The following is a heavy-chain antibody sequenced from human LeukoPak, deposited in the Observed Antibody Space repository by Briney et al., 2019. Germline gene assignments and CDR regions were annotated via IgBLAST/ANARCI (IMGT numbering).Heavy chain of an antibody. V-gene: IGHV4-38-2*02. CDR3: ARSGGPLNWFDP. J-gene: IGHJ5*02. CDR1: GYSISSGYY. CDR2: IYHSGST. Sequence: SETLSLTCTVSGYSISSGYYWGWIRQPPGKGLEWIGSIYHSGSTNYNPSLKSRVTISVDTSKNQFSLKLSSVTAADTAVYYCARSGGPLNWFDPWGQGTLVTVSS.